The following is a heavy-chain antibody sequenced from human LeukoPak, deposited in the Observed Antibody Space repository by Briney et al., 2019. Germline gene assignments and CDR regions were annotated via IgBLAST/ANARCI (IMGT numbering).Heavy chain of an antibody. J-gene: IGHJ6*02. CDR1: GYTFISYN. CDR2: IGAYTGDT. Sequence: ASVKVSCKASGYTFISYNITWVRQAPGQGLEHMGWIGAYTGDTNYVQSLQGRVTMTTDTSTSTAYLVLRSLRSDDTAVYYCARLHRLTPIYGLDVWGQGTTVIVSS. V-gene: IGHV1-18*01. D-gene: IGHD2-15*01. CDR3: ARLHRLTPIYGLDV.